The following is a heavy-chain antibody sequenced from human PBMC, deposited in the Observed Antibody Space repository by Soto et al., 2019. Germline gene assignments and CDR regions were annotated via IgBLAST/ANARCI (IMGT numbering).Heavy chain of an antibody. CDR1: GGSISGHS. CDR2: IYPSGST. D-gene: IGHD5-12*01. Sequence: LSLTCTVSGGSISGHSWVWIRQPAGKGLEWIGHIYPSGSTSYNPSLRSRVTMSLDTSTNKIFLNLTSMAAADTAVFYCVRGRSYSVYDFWGPGTLVTVSS. CDR3: VRGRSYSVYDF. J-gene: IGHJ4*02. V-gene: IGHV4-4*07.